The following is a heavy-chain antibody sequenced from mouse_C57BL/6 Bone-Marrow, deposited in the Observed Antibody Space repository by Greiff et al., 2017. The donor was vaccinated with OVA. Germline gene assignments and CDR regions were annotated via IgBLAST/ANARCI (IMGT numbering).Heavy chain of an antibody. CDR3: ARHYGSSYDYFDY. V-gene: IGHV1-81*01. CDR2: IYPRSGNT. D-gene: IGHD1-1*01. CDR1: GYTFTSYG. J-gene: IGHJ2*01. Sequence: QVHVKQSGAELARPGASVKLSCKASGYTFTSYGISWVKQRPGQGLEWIGEIYPRSGNTYYNEKFKGKATLTADKSSSTAYMELRSLTSEDSAVYFCARHYGSSYDYFDYWGQGTTLTVSS.